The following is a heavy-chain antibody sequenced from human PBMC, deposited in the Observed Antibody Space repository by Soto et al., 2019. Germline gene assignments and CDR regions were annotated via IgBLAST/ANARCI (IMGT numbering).Heavy chain of an antibody. J-gene: IGHJ6*02. Sequence: GASVKVSCKASGFTLTHSAVQWVRQARGQRLEWIGWIVVGSGNTNYAPKFQERVTITTDMSTNTAYMDLSSLTSEDAAVYYCVAYSPSRNDYGVALWGQGTTVTVSS. CDR3: VAYSPSRNDYGVAL. V-gene: IGHV1-58*01. D-gene: IGHD1-1*01. CDR1: GFTLTHSA. CDR2: IVVGSGNT.